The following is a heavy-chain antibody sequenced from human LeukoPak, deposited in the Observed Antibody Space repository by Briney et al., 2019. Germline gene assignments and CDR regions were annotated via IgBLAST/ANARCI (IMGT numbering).Heavy chain of an antibody. Sequence: SETLSLTCAVYGGSFSGYYWSWIRQPPGKGLEWIGEINHSGSTNYNPSLKSRVTISVDTSKNQFSLKLSSVTAADTAVYYCAREDQDIVVVPAAYFDYWGQGTLVTVSS. CDR2: INHSGST. J-gene: IGHJ4*02. CDR3: AREDQDIVVVPAAYFDY. CDR1: GGSFSGYY. D-gene: IGHD2-2*01. V-gene: IGHV4-34*01.